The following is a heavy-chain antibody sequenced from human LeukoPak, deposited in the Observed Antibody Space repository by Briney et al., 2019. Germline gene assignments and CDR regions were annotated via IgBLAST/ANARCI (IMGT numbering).Heavy chain of an antibody. CDR3: AKATEYNWNDGSGREFDY. D-gene: IGHD1-1*01. V-gene: IGHV3-23*01. J-gene: IGHJ4*02. CDR2: ISSSGGST. Sequence: GGSLRLSCSASGFTFSSYAMTWVRQAPGKGLEWVSLISSSGGSTYYADSVKGRFNISRDNSKNTLYLQMNRLRADDTAIYYCAKATEYNWNDGSGREFDYWGQGTPVTVSS. CDR1: GFTFSSYA.